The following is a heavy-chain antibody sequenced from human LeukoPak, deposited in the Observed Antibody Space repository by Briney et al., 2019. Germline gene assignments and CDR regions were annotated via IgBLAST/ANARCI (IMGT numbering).Heavy chain of an antibody. CDR3: ARGPDDFDC. CDR1: GGSLSSYH. CDR2: IYYSGTT. Sequence: SETLSLTCTVSGGSLSSYHRSWIRQPPGEGLEWIGYIYYSGTTRYNPSLKSRVTISIDTSKNQFSLKLNSLTAADTAVYYCARGPDDFDCWGQGTLVTVSS. V-gene: IGHV4-59*01. D-gene: IGHD5-24*01. J-gene: IGHJ4*02.